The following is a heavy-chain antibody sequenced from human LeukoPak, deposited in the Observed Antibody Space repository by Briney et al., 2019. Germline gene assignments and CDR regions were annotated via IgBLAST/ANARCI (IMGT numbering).Heavy chain of an antibody. CDR1: GFTFSSYS. Sequence: PGGSLRLSCAASGFTFSSYSLNWVRQAPGKGLEWVSSISSSSSYIYYADSVRGRFTISRDNAKNSLYLQMNSLRAEDTAVYYCARDLGSTGCFDYWGQGTLVTVSS. J-gene: IGHJ4*02. CDR2: ISSSSSYI. D-gene: IGHD2-2*01. V-gene: IGHV3-21*01. CDR3: ARDLGSTGCFDY.